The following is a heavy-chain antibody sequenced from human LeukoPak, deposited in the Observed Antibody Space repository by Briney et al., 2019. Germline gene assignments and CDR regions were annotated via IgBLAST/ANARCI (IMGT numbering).Heavy chain of an antibody. CDR3: ARDRYSHSGNNWFDP. Sequence: GGSLRLSCAASGFTFSSYGMHWVRQAPGEGLEWVAVISYDGSNKYYADSVKGRFTISRDNSKNTLYLQMNSLRLEDTAVYYCARDRYSHSGNNWFDPWGQGTLVTVSS. D-gene: IGHD3-10*01. J-gene: IGHJ5*02. V-gene: IGHV3-30*03. CDR2: ISYDGSNK. CDR1: GFTFSSYG.